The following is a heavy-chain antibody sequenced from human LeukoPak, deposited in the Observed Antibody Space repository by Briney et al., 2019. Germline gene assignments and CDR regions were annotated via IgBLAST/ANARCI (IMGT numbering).Heavy chain of an antibody. J-gene: IGHJ1*01. D-gene: IGHD3-22*01. V-gene: IGHV3-23*01. Sequence: GGSLRLSCAASGFTFSSYAMSWVRQAPGKGLEWVSAISGSGGSTYYADSVKGRFTISRDNSKNTLYLQMNSLRAEDTAVYYCAKRGYYDSSGPRFFQHWGQGTLVTVSS. CDR1: GFTFSSYA. CDR2: ISGSGGST. CDR3: AKRGYYDSSGPRFFQH.